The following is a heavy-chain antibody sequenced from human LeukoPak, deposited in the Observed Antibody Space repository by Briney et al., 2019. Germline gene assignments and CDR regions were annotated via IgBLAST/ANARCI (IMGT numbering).Heavy chain of an antibody. Sequence: PSETLSLTCTVSGVAISTYYWSWIRQPPGKGLEWIGYIDYSGSTKNPSLESRVSISVDTSKNQLSLKLSSVTAADTAVYLCARHGSAYSFDYWGQGTLVTVSS. J-gene: IGHJ4*02. V-gene: IGHV4-59*08. CDR2: IDYSGST. D-gene: IGHD6-25*01. CDR1: GVAISTYY. CDR3: ARHGSAYSFDY.